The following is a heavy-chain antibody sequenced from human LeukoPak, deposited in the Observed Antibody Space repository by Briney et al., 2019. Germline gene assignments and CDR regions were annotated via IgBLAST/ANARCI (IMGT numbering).Heavy chain of an antibody. Sequence: GASVKVSCKASGYTFTTYGISWVRQAPGQGLEWMGWISADNGNTNYAQNLQGRVTMTTDTSTSTAYMELSSLRSEDTAVYYCARQNVVLKSEIYYYYYYGMDVWGQGTTVTVSS. CDR3: ARQNVVLKSEIYYYYYYGMDV. CDR2: ISADNGNT. CDR1: GYTFTTYG. D-gene: IGHD2-21*01. V-gene: IGHV1-18*01. J-gene: IGHJ6*02.